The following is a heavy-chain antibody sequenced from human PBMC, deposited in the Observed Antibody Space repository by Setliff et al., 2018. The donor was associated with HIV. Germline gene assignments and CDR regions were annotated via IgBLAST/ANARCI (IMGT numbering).Heavy chain of an antibody. CDR3: ARGIAAAGR. Sequence: SETLSLTCAVSGYPISSGYYWGWIRQPPGKGLEWIGSIYHSGSTYNNPSLKSRVTISVDTSKNQFSLKLSSVTAADTAVYYCARGIAAAGRWGQGTLVTVSS. J-gene: IGHJ4*02. D-gene: IGHD6-13*01. V-gene: IGHV4-38-2*01. CDR2: IYHSGST. CDR1: GYPISSGYY.